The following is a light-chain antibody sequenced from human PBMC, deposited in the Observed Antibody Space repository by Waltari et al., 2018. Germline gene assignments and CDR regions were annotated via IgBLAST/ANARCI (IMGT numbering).Light chain of an antibody. CDR1: NLGGKS. J-gene: IGLJ3*02. V-gene: IGLV3-21*02. CDR3: QVWESSSDQGV. Sequence: VLTQPLSMSVTPGQTARMTCWGSNLGGKSVHWYQQRPGQAPVLVVHDSTDRPSGTPERFSGSISANTAVLTISRVEVVDEADYYCQVWESSSDQGVFGRGTKLTVL. CDR2: DST.